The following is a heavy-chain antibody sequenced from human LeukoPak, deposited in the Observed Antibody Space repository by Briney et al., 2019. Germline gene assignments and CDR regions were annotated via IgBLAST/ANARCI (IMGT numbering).Heavy chain of an antibody. Sequence: GGSLRLSCAASGFSFSSYAMSWVRQAPGKGLEWVSVIRGSGTDTYYADSVKGRFIISRDDSKNTLYLQMDSLRVEDTAVYYCAKRNDFGSHHVMPADNWGQGTLVTVSS. J-gene: IGHJ4*02. CDR2: IRGSGTDT. CDR1: GFSFSSYA. V-gene: IGHV3-23*01. CDR3: AKRNDFGSHHVMPADN. D-gene: IGHD3/OR15-3a*01.